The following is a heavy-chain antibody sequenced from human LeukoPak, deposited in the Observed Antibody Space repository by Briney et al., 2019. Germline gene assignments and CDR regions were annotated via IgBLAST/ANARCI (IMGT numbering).Heavy chain of an antibody. J-gene: IGHJ4*02. V-gene: IGHV3-23*01. CDR3: AKVLVSGYYYDY. CDR1: GCTFSNFA. CDR2: ISGSGDST. Sequence: GGSLRLSCAASGCTFSNFAMVWVRQAPGKGLEWVSSISGSGDSTHYTDSVKGRFTISRDNSRNTVYLQMNSLRAEDTALYYCAKVLVSGYYYDYWGQGTLVTVSS. D-gene: IGHD3-22*01.